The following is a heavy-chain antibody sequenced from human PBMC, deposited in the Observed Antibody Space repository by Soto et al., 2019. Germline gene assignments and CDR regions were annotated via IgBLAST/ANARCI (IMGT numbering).Heavy chain of an antibody. D-gene: IGHD4-17*01. CDR3: ARDWVGDLAY. CDR2: ISGYNGDT. Sequence: QVQLVQSGGEVKQPGASVKVSCKTSGYTFTSYGISWVRQAPGQGREWMGWISGYNGDTKYVQKFQGRVTLTTDTSTNTAYMGVWSLRSDDTAVYYCARDWVGDLAYWGQGTLVTVSS. V-gene: IGHV1-18*01. J-gene: IGHJ4*02. CDR1: GYTFTSYG.